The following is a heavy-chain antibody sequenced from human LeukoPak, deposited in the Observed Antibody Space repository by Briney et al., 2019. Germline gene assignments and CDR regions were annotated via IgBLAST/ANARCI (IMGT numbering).Heavy chain of an antibody. CDR1: GYTFSSYG. D-gene: IGHD4-23*01. V-gene: IGHV1-18*01. CDR2: ISAYNGNT. J-gene: IGHJ4*02. Sequence: ASVKVSCKASGYTFSSYGISWVRQAPGQGLEWMGWISAYNGNTNYAQKVQGRVTMTTDTSTSTAYMELRSLRSDDTAMYYCAREDLCGGNVYRCGGSDNWGQGTLVTVSS. CDR3: AREDLCGGNVYRCGGSDN.